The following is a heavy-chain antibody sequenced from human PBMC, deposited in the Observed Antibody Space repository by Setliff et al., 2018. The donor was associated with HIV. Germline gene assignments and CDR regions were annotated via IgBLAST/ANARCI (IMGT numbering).Heavy chain of an antibody. V-gene: IGHV4-39*02. CDR3: AREYCSAGSCYSGR. CDR1: GGSISSSSDY. D-gene: IGHD2-15*01. Sequence: SETLSLTCTVSGGSISSSSDYWGWIRQPPGKGLEWIGYIYYSGSTYYNPSLKSRITISVDTSKNQFSLKLSPVTAADTAVYYCAREYCSAGSCYSGRWGQGMLVTVSS. CDR2: IYYSGST. J-gene: IGHJ4*02.